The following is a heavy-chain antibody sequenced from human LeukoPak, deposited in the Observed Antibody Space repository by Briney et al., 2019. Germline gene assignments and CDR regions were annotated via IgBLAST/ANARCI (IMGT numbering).Heavy chain of an antibody. CDR2: IGYSGSDI. CDR1: GFTFSSFG. V-gene: IGHV3-30*02. CDR3: ARDLTERKYYIAF. J-gene: IGHJ4*02. Sequence: PGGSLRLSCAASGFTFSSFGMPWVRQAPGEGLEWVAYIGYSGSDIYYADSVKGRFTISRDNSKNTVHLQLSSLRAADTALYSCARDLTERKYYIAFWGQGTLVTVSS. D-gene: IGHD2-8*02.